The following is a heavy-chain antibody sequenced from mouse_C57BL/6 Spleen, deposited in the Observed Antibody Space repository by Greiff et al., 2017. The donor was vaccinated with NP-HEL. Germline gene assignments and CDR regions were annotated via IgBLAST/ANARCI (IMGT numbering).Heavy chain of an antibody. V-gene: IGHV5-4*01. D-gene: IGHD1-1*01. CDR1: GFTFSSYA. CDR3: ARDKGHYGSSYNYAMDY. Sequence: EVQLVESGGGLVKPGGSLKLSCAASGFTFSSYAMSWVRQTPEKRLEWVATISDGGSYTYYPDNVKGRFTISRDNAKNNLYLQMSHLKSEDTAMYYCARDKGHYGSSYNYAMDYWGQGTSVTVSS. CDR2: ISDGGSYT. J-gene: IGHJ4*01.